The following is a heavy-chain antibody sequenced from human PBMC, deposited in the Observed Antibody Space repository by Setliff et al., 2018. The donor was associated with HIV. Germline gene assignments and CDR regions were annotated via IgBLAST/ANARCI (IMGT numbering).Heavy chain of an antibody. V-gene: IGHV4-4*07. Sequence: SETLSLTCSVFGDSMSPYYWSWIRQSASKGLEWIGRIYPSGGAIYNPSLRSRVTLSVDTSQNQFSLRLTSVTAADTAIYYCARVFPPIRGAPFGTPPGAFDIWGQGTMVTVSS. CDR2: IYPSGGA. D-gene: IGHD2-15*01. CDR3: ARVFPPIRGAPFGTPPGAFDI. CDR1: GDSMSPYY. J-gene: IGHJ3*02.